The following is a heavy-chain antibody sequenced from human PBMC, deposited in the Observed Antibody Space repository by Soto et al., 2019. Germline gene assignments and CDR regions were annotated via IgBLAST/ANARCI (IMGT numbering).Heavy chain of an antibody. CDR3: ARVKDWNFDY. D-gene: IGHD1-1*01. J-gene: IGHJ4*02. Sequence: ASVKVSCKASGYTFTGDYMHWGRQAPGQGLEWMGWINPNSGGTNYAQKFQGWVTMTRDTSISTAYMELIRLRSDDTAVYYCARVKDWNFDYWGQGTLVTVSS. V-gene: IGHV1-2*04. CDR2: INPNSGGT. CDR1: GYTFTGDY.